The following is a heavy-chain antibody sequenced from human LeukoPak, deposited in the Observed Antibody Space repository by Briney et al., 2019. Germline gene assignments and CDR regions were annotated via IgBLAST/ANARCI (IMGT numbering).Heavy chain of an antibody. V-gene: IGHV1-69*04. D-gene: IGHD3-9*01. J-gene: IGHJ3*02. CDR3: ARDESPYYDVLTGYCAFDI. CDR1: GGTFDSYT. Sequence: RASVKVSCKASGGTFDSYTINWVRQAPGQGLEWMGSIIPFVDITNYAQRFQGRVTITADKSMTTVYMELTSLRSEDTAVYYCARDESPYYDVLTGYCAFDIWGQGTMVTVSS. CDR2: IIPFVDIT.